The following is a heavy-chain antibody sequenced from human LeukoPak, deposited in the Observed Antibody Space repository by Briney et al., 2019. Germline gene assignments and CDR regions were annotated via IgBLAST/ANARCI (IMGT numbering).Heavy chain of an antibody. CDR2: IWYDGSNK. D-gene: IGHD3-3*01. CDR3: AKDSLTIFGVVSKLNYFDY. Sequence: GRSLRLSCAASGFTFSSYGMHWVRQAPGKGLERVAVIWYDGSNKYYADSVKGRFTISRDNSKNTLYLQMNSLRAEDTAVYYCAKDSLTIFGVVSKLNYFDYWGQGTLVTVSS. V-gene: IGHV3-33*06. CDR1: GFTFSSYG. J-gene: IGHJ4*02.